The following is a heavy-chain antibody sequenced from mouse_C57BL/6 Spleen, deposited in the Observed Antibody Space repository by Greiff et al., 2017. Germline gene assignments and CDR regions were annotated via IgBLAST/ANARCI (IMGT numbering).Heavy chain of an antibody. CDR3: GITTVDAMAY. D-gene: IGHD1-1*01. CDR1: GYTFTSYG. Sequence: QVQLQQSGAELARPGASVKLSCKASGYTFTSYGISWVKQRTGQGLEWIGEIYPRSGNTYSNEKFKGKATMTADKSSSTAYMELRSLTSEDAAVYFCGITTVDAMAYWGQGTSVTVSS. J-gene: IGHJ4*01. V-gene: IGHV1-81*01. CDR2: IYPRSGNT.